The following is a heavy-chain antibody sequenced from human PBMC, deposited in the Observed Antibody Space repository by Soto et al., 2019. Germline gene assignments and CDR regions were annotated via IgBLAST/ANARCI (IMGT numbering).Heavy chain of an antibody. V-gene: IGHV1-58*02. CDR1: GFTFTSSA. D-gene: IGHD5-12*01. Sequence: SVKVSCKASGFTFTSSAMQWVRQARGQRLEWIGWIVVGSGNTNYAQKFQERVTITRDMSTSTAYMELSSLRSEDTAVYYCAADQRGGYDFDYWGQGPLVTVSS. CDR2: IVVGSGNT. CDR3: AADQRGGYDFDY. J-gene: IGHJ4*02.